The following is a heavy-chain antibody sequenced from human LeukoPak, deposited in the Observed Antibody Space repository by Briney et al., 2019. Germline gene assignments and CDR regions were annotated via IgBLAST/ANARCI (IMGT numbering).Heavy chain of an antibody. CDR1: GGSFSGYY. J-gene: IGHJ3*02. CDR3: ARGPRNQYYYDSSGSLTGAFDI. D-gene: IGHD3-22*01. V-gene: IGHV4-34*01. CDR2: INHSGST. Sequence: PSETLSLTCAVYGGSFSGYYWSWIRQPPGKGLEWIGEINHSGSTNYSPSLKSRVTISVDTSKNQFSLKLSSVTAADTAVYYCARGPRNQYYYDSSGSLTGAFDIWGQGTMVTVSS.